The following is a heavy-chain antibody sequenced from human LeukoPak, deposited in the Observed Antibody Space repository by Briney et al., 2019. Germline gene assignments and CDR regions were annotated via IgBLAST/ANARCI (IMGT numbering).Heavy chain of an antibody. CDR1: GFTFSSYH. CDR3: ARRASTERGHSYGLDS. V-gene: IGHV3-21*01. Sequence: GGSLRLSCVVSGFTFSSYHTNWVRQAPGKGLGWVSSISTSSSSYIYYADSVTGRFTISRDNAKNSLYQQMNSLRAEDTAVYYCARRASTERGHSYGLDSWGQGTLVTVSS. J-gene: IGHJ4*02. D-gene: IGHD5-18*01. CDR2: ISTSSSSYI.